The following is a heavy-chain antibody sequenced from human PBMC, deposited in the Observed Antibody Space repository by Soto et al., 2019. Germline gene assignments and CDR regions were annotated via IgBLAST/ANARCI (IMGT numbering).Heavy chain of an antibody. D-gene: IGHD1-1*01. V-gene: IGHV3-30-3*01. CDR1: GFTFSSYA. CDR3: ARIGQLYFDY. Sequence: QVQLVESGGGVVQPGRSLRLSCAASGFTFSSYAMHWVRQAPGKGLEWVAVISYDGSSKYYADSVKGRFTISRDNSKNTLYLQMNSLRAEDTAVYYCARIGQLYFDYWGQGTLVTVSS. CDR2: ISYDGSSK. J-gene: IGHJ4*02.